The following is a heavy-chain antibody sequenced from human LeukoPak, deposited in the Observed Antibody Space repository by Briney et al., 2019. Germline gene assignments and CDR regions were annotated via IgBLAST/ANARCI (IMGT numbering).Heavy chain of an antibody. CDR1: GYTFTSYG. Sequence: RASVKVSCKASGYTFTSYGISWVRQAPGQGLEWMGGIIPIFGTANYAQKFQGRVTITADESTSTAYMELSSLRSEDTAVYYCASYDFWSGTPPPYYYYYYMDVWGKGTTVTVSS. D-gene: IGHD3-3*01. V-gene: IGHV1-69*13. CDR2: IIPIFGTA. CDR3: ASYDFWSGTPPPYYYYYYMDV. J-gene: IGHJ6*03.